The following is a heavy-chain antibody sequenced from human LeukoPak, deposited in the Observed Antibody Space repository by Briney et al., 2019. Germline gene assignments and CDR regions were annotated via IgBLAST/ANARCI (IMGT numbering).Heavy chain of an antibody. Sequence: ASVKVSCKASGYTFTSYDINWVRQATGQGLEWMGWMNPNSGNTGYAQKFQGRVTMTRNTSISTAYMELSSLRPEDTAVYYCARDGSGWFGDQEDYWGQGTLVTVSS. CDR1: GYTFTSYD. V-gene: IGHV1-8*01. D-gene: IGHD6-19*01. CDR3: ARDGSGWFGDQEDY. CDR2: MNPNSGNT. J-gene: IGHJ4*02.